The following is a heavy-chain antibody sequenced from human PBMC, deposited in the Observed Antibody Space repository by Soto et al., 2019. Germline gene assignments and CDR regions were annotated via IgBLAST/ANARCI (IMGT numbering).Heavy chain of an antibody. Sequence: QITLKESGPTLVKPTQTLTLTCTFSGFSLSTSGVGVGWIRQPPGKALEWLAVIYWDDDKRSSSSLKSRLTITKDTSKSQVVLTMTNVDPVDTATYYCAHHPYYGLAPYSFDYWCQGILVTVSS. D-gene: IGHD3-10*01. CDR2: IYWDDDK. J-gene: IGHJ4*02. CDR1: GFSLSTSGVG. CDR3: AHHPYYGLAPYSFDY. V-gene: IGHV2-5*02.